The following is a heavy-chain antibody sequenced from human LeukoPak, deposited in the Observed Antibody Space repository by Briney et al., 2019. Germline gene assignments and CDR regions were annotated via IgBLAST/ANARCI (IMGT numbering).Heavy chain of an antibody. Sequence: SGGSLRLFCAASGFTFSDYYMSWIRQAPGKGLEWVSYISSSGSTIYYADSVKGRFTISRDNAKNSLYLQMNSLRAEDTAVYYCARRRGYSYGPDTAHAFDIWGQGTMVTVSS. D-gene: IGHD5-18*01. CDR2: ISSSGSTI. J-gene: IGHJ3*02. V-gene: IGHV3-11*04. CDR3: ARRRGYSYGPDTAHAFDI. CDR1: GFTFSDYY.